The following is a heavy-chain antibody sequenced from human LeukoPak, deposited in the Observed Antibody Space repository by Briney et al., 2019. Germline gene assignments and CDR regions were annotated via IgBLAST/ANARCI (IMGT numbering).Heavy chain of an antibody. CDR2: IYNRGTT. CDR1: GGSISSFY. CDR3: AREREYCSSGSCHYDMDV. V-gene: IGHV4-59*01. D-gene: IGHD2-15*01. Sequence: SETLSLTCTVAGGSISSFYWSWLRQPPGKGLELSGYIYNRGTTNYNPSLKSRVTIAVDTSKNQFSLKLTSVTAADTAVYYCAREREYCSSGSCHYDMDVWGQGTTVTVSS. J-gene: IGHJ6*02.